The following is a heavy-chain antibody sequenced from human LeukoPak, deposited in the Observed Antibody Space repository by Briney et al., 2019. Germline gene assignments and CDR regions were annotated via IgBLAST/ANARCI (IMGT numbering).Heavy chain of an antibody. J-gene: IGHJ5*02. CDR1: GGSFSGYY. CDR2: INHSGST. V-gene: IGHV4-34*01. Sequence: SETLSLTCAVCGGSFSGYYWSWIRQPPGKGLEWIGEINHSGSTNYNPSLKSRVTISVDTSKNQFSLKLSSVTAADTAVYYCARGFNGRYWFDPWGQGTLVTVSS. CDR3: ARGFNGRYWFDP.